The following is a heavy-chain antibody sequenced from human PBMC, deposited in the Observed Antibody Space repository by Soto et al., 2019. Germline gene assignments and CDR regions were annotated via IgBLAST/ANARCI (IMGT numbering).Heavy chain of an antibody. V-gene: IGHV1-3*01. CDR2: INAGNGNT. D-gene: IGHD3-3*01. CDR1: GYTFTSYA. Sequence: ASVKVSCKASGYTFTSYAMHWVRQAPGQRLEWMGWINAGNGNTKYSQKFQGRVTITRDTSASTAYMELSSLRSEDTAVYYCARDSGPPSITIFGVALDVWGQGTTVTVSS. CDR3: ARDSGPPSITIFGVALDV. J-gene: IGHJ6*02.